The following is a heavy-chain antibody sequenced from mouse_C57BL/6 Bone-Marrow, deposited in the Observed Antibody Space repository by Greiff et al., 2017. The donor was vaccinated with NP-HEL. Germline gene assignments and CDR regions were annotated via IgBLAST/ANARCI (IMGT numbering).Heavy chain of an antibody. CDR2: ISGGGGNT. J-gene: IGHJ2*01. D-gene: IGHD3-2*02. CDR3: ARGAQALYFDY. CDR1: GFTFSSYT. Sequence: EVQRVESGGGLVKPGGSLKLSCAASGFTFSSYTMSWVRQTPEKRLEWVATISGGGGNTYYPDSVKGRFTISRDNAKNTLYLQMSSLRSEDTALYYCARGAQALYFDYWGQGTTLTVSS. V-gene: IGHV5-9*01.